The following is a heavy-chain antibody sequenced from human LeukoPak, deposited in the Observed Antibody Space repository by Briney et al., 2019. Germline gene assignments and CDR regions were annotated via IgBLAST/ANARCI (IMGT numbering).Heavy chain of an antibody. CDR2: ISSSGSTI. D-gene: IGHD2-2*01. J-gene: IGHJ4*02. CDR3: AKDQSSFCSRSSCYALHY. V-gene: IGHV3-11*04. Sequence: GGSLRLSCAASGFTFSDYYMSWIRQAPGKGLEWVSYISSSGSTIYYADSVKGRFTISRDNAKNSLYLLMNSLRAEDTAVYYCAKDQSSFCSRSSCYALHYWGQGTLVTVSS. CDR1: GFTFSDYY.